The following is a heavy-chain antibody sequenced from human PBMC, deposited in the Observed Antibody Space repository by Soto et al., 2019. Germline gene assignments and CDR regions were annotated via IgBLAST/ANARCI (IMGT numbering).Heavy chain of an antibody. CDR2: INPISGTT. J-gene: IGHJ3*02. V-gene: IGHV1-69*06. CDR1: GGTFSNYA. Sequence: XSVKVSCKASGGTFSNYAIIWVRQAPGQGLEWMGGINPISGTTDYAQKFQGRVTITADKSTNASYMELSSLMSQDTAVYYCATDIGRYIVDAFDIWGQGKLVTVSS. CDR3: ATDIGRYIVDAFDI. D-gene: IGHD1-26*01.